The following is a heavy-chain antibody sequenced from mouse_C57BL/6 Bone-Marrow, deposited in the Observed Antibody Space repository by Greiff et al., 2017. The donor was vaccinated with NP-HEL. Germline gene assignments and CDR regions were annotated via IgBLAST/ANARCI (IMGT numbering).Heavy chain of an antibody. CDR3: ASYGNYKNFDV. Sequence: VKLQQSGAELARPGASVKMSCKASGYTFTSYTMHWVKQRPGQGLEWIGYINPSSGYTKYNQKFKDKATLTADKSSSTAYMQLSSLTSEDSAVYYCASYGNYKNFDVWGTGTTVTVSS. D-gene: IGHD2-1*01. CDR1: GYTFTSYT. CDR2: INPSSGYT. V-gene: IGHV1-4*01. J-gene: IGHJ1*03.